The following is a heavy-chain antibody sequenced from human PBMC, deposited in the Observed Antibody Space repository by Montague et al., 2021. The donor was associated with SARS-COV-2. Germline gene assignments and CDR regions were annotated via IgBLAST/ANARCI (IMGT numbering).Heavy chain of an antibody. V-gene: IGHV4-34*01. CDR2: INHSGST. CDR1: GGSFSGYY. D-gene: IGHD2-15*01. Sequence: SETLSLTCAVYGGSFSGYYWSWIRQPPGKGLEWIGEINHSGSTNYNPSLKGRVTISVDTSKNQFSLRLSSVTAAETAVYYCARGYCSGSGCYYYYGMDVWGQGTTVTVSS. J-gene: IGHJ6*02. CDR3: ARGYCSGSGCYYYYGMDV.